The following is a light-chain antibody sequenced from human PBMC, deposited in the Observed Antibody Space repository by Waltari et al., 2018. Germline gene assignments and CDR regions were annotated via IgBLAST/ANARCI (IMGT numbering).Light chain of an antibody. J-gene: IGLJ3*02. CDR1: SSNVGTYNY. Sequence: QSALTQPRSVSGSPGQSVTISCPGTSSNVGTYNYVSWSQPLPGRAPKLMIADVFKRPSGAPGRFSGSKSGYPASLTISGLQAEDEADYYCCSYAGTYRWVFGGGTKVTVL. CDR3: CSYAGTYRWV. CDR2: DVF. V-gene: IGLV2-11*01.